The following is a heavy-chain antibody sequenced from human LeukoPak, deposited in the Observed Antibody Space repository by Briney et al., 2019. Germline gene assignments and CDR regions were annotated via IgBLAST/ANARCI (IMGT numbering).Heavy chain of an antibody. CDR1: GGSISSYY. V-gene: IGHV4-59*08. CDR2: IYYSGST. CDR3: ATIDPSRSGYYFDY. Sequence: SETLSLTCSVSGGSISSYYWSWIRQPPGKGLEWIGYIYYSGSTNYNPSLKSRVTISIDTSKNQFSLKLSSVTAADTAVYYCATIDPSRSGYYFDYWGQGTLVTVSS. J-gene: IGHJ4*02. D-gene: IGHD3-22*01.